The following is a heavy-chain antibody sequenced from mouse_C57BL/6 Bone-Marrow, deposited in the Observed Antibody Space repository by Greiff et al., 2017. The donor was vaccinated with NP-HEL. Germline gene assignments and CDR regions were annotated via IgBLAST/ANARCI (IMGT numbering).Heavy chain of an antibody. D-gene: IGHD1-1*01. J-gene: IGHJ3*01. CDR2: ILPGSGST. CDR1: GYTFTGYW. Sequence: QVQLQQSGAELMKPGASVKLSCKATGYTFTGYWIEWVKQRPGHGLEWIGEILPGSGSTNYNEKFKGKATFTADTSSNTAYMQLSSLTTEDSAIYYCARVPLYYGSSFAYWGQGTLVTVSA. V-gene: IGHV1-9*01. CDR3: ARVPLYYGSSFAY.